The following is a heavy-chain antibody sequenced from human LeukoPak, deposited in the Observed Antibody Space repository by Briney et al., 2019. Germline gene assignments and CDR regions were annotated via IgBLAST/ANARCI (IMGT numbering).Heavy chain of an antibody. CDR3: AGRGYDWGYYYYYMDV. V-gene: IGHV4-4*09. CDR2: IYTSGST. CDR1: GGSISRYC. Sequence: PSETLSLTCTVSGGSISRYCWSWIRQPPGKGLEWIGYIYTSGSTNYNPSLKSRVTISVDTSKNQFSLKLSSVTAADTAVYYCAGRGYDWGYYYYYMDVWGKGTTVTVSS. J-gene: IGHJ6*03. D-gene: IGHD5-12*01.